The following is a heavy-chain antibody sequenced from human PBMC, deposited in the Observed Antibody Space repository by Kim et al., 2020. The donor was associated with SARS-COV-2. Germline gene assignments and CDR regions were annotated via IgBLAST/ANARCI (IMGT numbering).Heavy chain of an antibody. D-gene: IGHD3-10*01. Sequence: GGSLRLSCAASGFTFSSYGMHWVRQAPGKGLEWVAVIWYDGSNKYYADSVKGRFTISRDNSKNTLYLQMNSLRAEDTAVYYCARVLRPLSTYWYFDLWGRGTLVTVSS. J-gene: IGHJ2*01. CDR3: ARVLRPLSTYWYFDL. V-gene: IGHV3-33*01. CDR2: IWYDGSNK. CDR1: GFTFSSYG.